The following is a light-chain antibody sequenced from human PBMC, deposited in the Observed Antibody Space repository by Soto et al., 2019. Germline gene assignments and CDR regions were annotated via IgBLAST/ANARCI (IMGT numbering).Light chain of an antibody. J-gene: IGKJ4*01. Sequence: EIVLTPSPATLSLSPGDRATLSCRASQTIVNYLAWYQQKPGQAPRLLLYDASTRATGIPARFSGRGSGTDFTLTISSLEPEDFAVYYCQQRANWPLTFAGGTRVEIK. CDR1: QTIVNY. CDR3: QQRANWPLT. V-gene: IGKV3-11*01. CDR2: DAS.